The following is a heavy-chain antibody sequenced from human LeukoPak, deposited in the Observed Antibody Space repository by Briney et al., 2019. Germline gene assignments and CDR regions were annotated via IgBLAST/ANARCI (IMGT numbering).Heavy chain of an antibody. CDR3: ARAPHDYGDYDEYFQH. CDR2: IKQDGSEK. V-gene: IGHV3-7*01. Sequence: GGSLRLSCAASGFTFSSYAMSWVRQAPGKGLEWVANIKQDGSEKYYVDSVKGRFTISRDNAKNSLYLQMNSLRAEDTAVYYCARAPHDYGDYDEYFQHWGQGTLVTVPS. D-gene: IGHD4-17*01. J-gene: IGHJ1*01. CDR1: GFTFSSYA.